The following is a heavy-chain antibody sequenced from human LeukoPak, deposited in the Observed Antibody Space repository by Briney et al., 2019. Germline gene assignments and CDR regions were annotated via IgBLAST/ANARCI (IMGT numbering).Heavy chain of an antibody. CDR2: FDPEDGET. Sequence: ASVKVSCKVSGYTLTELSMHWVRQAPGKGLEWMGGFDPEDGETIYAQKFQGRVTMTEDTSTDTAYMELNSLRSEDTAVYFCAKGAALDAYYYHHAMDVWGQGTTVTVSS. D-gene: IGHD2-15*01. CDR3: AKGAALDAYYYHHAMDV. CDR1: GYTLTELS. J-gene: IGHJ6*02. V-gene: IGHV1-24*01.